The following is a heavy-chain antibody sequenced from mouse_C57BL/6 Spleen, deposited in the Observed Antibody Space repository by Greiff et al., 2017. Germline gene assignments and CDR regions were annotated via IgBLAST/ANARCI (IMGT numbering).Heavy chain of an antibody. J-gene: IGHJ3*01. Sequence: QVQLQQPGAELVRPGSSVKLSCKASGYTFTSYWMDWVKQRPGQGLEWIGNIYPSDSETHYNQKFKDKATLTVDKSSSTAYMQLSSLTSEDSAVYYCAGGYHGFWFAYWGQGTLVTVSA. V-gene: IGHV1-61*01. CDR1: GYTFTSYW. CDR3: AGGYHGFWFAY. CDR2: IYPSDSET. D-gene: IGHD1-1*01.